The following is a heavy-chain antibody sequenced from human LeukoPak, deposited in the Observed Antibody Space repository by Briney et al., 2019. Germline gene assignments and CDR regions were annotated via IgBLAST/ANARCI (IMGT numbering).Heavy chain of an antibody. V-gene: IGHV3-23*01. Sequence: GGSLRLSCAASGFTFSSYAMSWVRQAPGKGLEWVSAISGSGGSTYYADSVKGRFTISRDNSKNTLYLQMNSLRAEGTAVYYCAKDRSSSRKYYFDYWGQGTLVTVSS. J-gene: IGHJ4*02. CDR1: GFTFSSYA. CDR2: ISGSGGST. CDR3: AKDRSSSRKYYFDY. D-gene: IGHD6-6*01.